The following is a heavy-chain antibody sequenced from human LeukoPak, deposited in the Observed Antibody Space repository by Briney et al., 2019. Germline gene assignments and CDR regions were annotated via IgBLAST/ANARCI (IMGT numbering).Heavy chain of an antibody. J-gene: IGHJ4*02. CDR2: INPNSGGT. CDR3: ARDPGGARSGDY. D-gene: IGHD4/OR15-4a*01. V-gene: IGHV1-2*02. CDR1: GFTFSSYG. Sequence: GGSLRLSCAASGFTFSSYGMHWVRQAPGQGLEWMGWINPNSGGTNYAQKFQGRVTMTRDTSISTAYMELSRLRSDDTAVYYCARDPGGARSGDYWGQGTLVTVSS.